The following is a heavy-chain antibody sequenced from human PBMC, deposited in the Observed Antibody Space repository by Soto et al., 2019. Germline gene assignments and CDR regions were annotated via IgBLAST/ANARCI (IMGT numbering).Heavy chain of an antibody. Sequence: QLHLQESGPGLVKPSETLSLSCIVSGGSISSSNFYWGWIRQPPGKGLEWIGSIYDSGDTYYNSALKSRVTISVHTSKNQFSLKLNSVTAADTAVYYCARHDDILTAYSRGWFDPWGQGTLVTVSS. CDR3: ARHDDILTAYSRGWFDP. V-gene: IGHV4-39*01. CDR2: IYDSGDT. J-gene: IGHJ5*02. CDR1: GGSISSSNFY. D-gene: IGHD3-9*01.